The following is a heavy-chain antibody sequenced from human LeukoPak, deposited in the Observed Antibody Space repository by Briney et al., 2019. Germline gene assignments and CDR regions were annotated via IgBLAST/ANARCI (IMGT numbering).Heavy chain of an antibody. D-gene: IGHD3-22*01. CDR1: GFTFSIYS. Sequence: PGGSLRLSCAASGFTFSIYSMNWVRQAPRKGLDWVSSISSSSSYIYYADSVKGRFTISRDNAKNSLYLQMNSLRAEDTAVYYCATTRYYYDSSGYSHWGQGTLVTVSS. CDR2: ISSSSSYI. V-gene: IGHV3-21*01. J-gene: IGHJ4*02. CDR3: ATTRYYYDSSGYSH.